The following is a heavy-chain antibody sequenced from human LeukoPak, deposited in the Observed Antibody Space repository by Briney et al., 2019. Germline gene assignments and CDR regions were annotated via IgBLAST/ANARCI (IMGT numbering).Heavy chain of an antibody. J-gene: IGHJ4*02. V-gene: IGHV1-18*01. CDR3: ARPWVTEAFDY. CDR2: ISGSTGNT. D-gene: IGHD2-21*02. CDR1: GYTFTSYG. Sequence: ASVKASCEASGYTFTSYGISWVRQAPGQGLEWMGWISGSTGNTNYAPKLQGRVTMTTDTSTTTVYMELRRLRSDDTAVYYCARPWVTEAFDYWGQGTLVTVSS.